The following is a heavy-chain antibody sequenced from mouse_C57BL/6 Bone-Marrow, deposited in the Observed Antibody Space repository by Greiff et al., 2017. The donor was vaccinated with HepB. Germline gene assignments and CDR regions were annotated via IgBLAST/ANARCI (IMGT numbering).Heavy chain of an antibody. J-gene: IGHJ2*01. CDR3: ARLYYDYDNDY. CDR2: ISSGGSYT. V-gene: IGHV5-6*01. Sequence: EVHLVESGGDLVKPGGSLKLSCAASGFTFSSYGMSWVRQTPDKRLEWVATISSGGSYTYYPDSVKGRFTISRDNAKNTLYLQMSSLKSEDTAMYYCARLYYDYDNDYWGQGTTLTVSS. CDR1: GFTFSSYG. D-gene: IGHD2-4*01.